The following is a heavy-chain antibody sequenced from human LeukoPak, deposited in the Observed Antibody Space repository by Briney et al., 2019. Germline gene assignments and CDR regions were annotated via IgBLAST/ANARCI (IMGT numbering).Heavy chain of an antibody. CDR1: GFTFSDYW. V-gene: IGHV3-74*01. J-gene: IGHJ4*02. CDR2: IKSDGGLT. CDR3: ARDHFSVAHFGY. D-gene: IGHD2-15*01. Sequence: GGSLRLSCAASGFTFSDYWMHWVRQAPGKGLVWVSRIKSDGGLTNYADSVKGRFTISRDNTKNTLYLQLNSLRAEDTAVYYCARDHFSVAHFGYWGQGTLVTVSS.